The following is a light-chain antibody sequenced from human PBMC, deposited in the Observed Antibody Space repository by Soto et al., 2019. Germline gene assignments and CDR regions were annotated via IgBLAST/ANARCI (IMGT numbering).Light chain of an antibody. V-gene: IGLV2-14*01. Sequence: QSVLTQPASVSGSPGQSITISYTGTSSDVGGYNYVSWYQQHPGKAPKLMIYKVSNRPSGVSNRFSGSKSGNTASLTMSGLQAQDEADYYCSSYTSSSTWVFGGGTKVTVL. CDR1: SSDVGGYNY. CDR3: SSYTSSSTWV. CDR2: KVS. J-gene: IGLJ3*02.